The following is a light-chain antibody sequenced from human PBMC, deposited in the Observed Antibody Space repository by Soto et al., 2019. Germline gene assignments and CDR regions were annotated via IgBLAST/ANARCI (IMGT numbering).Light chain of an antibody. V-gene: IGLV2-23*02. CDR2: EVN. Sequence: QSALTQPASVSGSPGQSITISCTGTISNVGNYNLVSWYQQHPGKAPKLILYEVNKRPSGVSNRFSGSKSGNTASLTISGLQTEDEADYYCCSYGGDRVFGGGTKVTV. CDR3: CSYGGDRV. CDR1: ISNVGNYNL. J-gene: IGLJ2*01.